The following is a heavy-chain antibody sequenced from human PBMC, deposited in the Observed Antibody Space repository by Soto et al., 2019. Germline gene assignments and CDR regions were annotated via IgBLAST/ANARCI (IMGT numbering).Heavy chain of an antibody. Sequence: QVQLVESGGGLVKPGGSLRLSCAASGFTFSDYYMSWIRQAPGKGLEWVSYISSSGSTIYYADSVKGRFTISRDNAKNSLYLQMNSLRAEDTAVYYCARDQVYSSSSSGMYYYYYGMDVWGQGTTVTVSS. J-gene: IGHJ6*02. D-gene: IGHD6-6*01. CDR3: ARDQVYSSSSSGMYYYYYGMDV. CDR1: GFTFSDYY. V-gene: IGHV3-11*01. CDR2: ISSSGSTI.